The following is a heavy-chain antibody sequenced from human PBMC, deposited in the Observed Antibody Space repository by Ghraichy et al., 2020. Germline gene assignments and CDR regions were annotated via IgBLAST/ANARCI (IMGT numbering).Heavy chain of an antibody. CDR1: GGSFSGYY. CDR2: INHSGST. Sequence: SETLSLTCAVYGGSFSGYYWSWIRQPPGKGLEWIGEINHSGSTNYNPSLKSRVTISVDTSKNQFSLKLSSVTAADTAVYYCARGLPTYPNFWSGYYAHYYYYGMDVWGQGTTVTVSS. D-gene: IGHD3-3*01. CDR3: ARGLPTYPNFWSGYYAHYYYYGMDV. J-gene: IGHJ6*02. V-gene: IGHV4-34*01.